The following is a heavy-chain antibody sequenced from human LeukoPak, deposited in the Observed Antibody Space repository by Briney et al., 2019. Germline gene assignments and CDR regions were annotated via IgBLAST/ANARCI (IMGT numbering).Heavy chain of an antibody. D-gene: IGHD2-2*01. CDR2: INHSGST. J-gene: IGHJ6*03. Sequence: SETLSLTCAVSGGSFSGYYWSWIRQPPGKGLEWIGEINHSGSTNYNSSLKSRVTISVDTSKNQFSLKLSSVTAADTAVYYCAREVVPAARSYYYYMDVWGKGTTVTVSS. V-gene: IGHV4-34*01. CDR3: AREVVPAARSYYYYMDV. CDR1: GGSFSGYY.